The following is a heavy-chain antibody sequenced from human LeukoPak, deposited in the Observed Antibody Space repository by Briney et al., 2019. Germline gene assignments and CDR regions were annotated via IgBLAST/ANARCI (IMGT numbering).Heavy chain of an antibody. CDR2: IYTSGST. V-gene: IGHV4-4*07. D-gene: IGHD6-6*01. CDR1: GGSISSYY. Sequence: SETLSLTCTVSGGSISSYYWSWIRQPAGKGLEWIGRIYTSGSTNYNPSLKSRVTMSVDTSKNQLSLKLSSVTAADTAVYYCARDSSIAAPLFDYYYMDVWGKGTTVTVSS. CDR3: ARDSSIAAPLFDYYYMDV. J-gene: IGHJ6*03.